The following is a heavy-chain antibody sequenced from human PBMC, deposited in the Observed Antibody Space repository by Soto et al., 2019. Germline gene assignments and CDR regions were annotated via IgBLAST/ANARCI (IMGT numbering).Heavy chain of an antibody. V-gene: IGHV1-2*04. CDR1: GYTFTGYY. J-gene: IGHJ2*01. CDR2: ISPNSGDT. Sequence: AAPVKVYCKASGYTFTGYYIHWVRKENGQGLEWMGWISPNSGDTKYAQRFQGWVTMTRDTSISTAYMELSRLKSDDTAVYYCARDYCGGDCPGIWYFDLWGRGTLVTVSS. D-gene: IGHD2-21*01. CDR3: ARDYCGGDCPGIWYFDL.